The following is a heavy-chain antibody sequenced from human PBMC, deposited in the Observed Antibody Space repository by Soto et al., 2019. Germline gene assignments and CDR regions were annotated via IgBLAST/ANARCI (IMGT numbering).Heavy chain of an antibody. CDR3: ARGRDIRYCSGGSCQDDAFDI. J-gene: IGHJ3*02. V-gene: IGHV5-51*01. CDR2: IYPGDSDT. Sequence: GESLKISCKGSGYSFTSYWIGWVRQMPGKGLEWMGIIYPGDSDTRYSPSFQGQVTISADKSISTAYLQWSSLKASDTAMYYCARGRDIRYCSGGSCQDDAFDIWGQGTMVTLSS. CDR1: GYSFTSYW. D-gene: IGHD2-15*01.